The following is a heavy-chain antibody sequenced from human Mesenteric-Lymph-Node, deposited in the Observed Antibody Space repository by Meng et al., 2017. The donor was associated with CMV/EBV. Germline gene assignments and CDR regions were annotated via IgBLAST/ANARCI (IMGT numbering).Heavy chain of an antibody. CDR1: GYIFTTYG. CDR2: ISAYNGNT. V-gene: IGHV1-18*01. J-gene: IGHJ3*02. CDR3: ARDRCSSSSCYIHAFDI. Sequence: ASVKVSCKASGYIFTTYGISWVRQAPGQGLEWMGWISAYNGNTNYAQKFQGRVTMTTDTSTSTAYMELRSLRSDDTAVYYCARDRCSSSSCYIHAFDIWGQGAMVTVSS. D-gene: IGHD2-2*02.